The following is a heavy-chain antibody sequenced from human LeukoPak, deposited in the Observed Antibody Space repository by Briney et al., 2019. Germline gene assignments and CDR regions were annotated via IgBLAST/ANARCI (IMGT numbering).Heavy chain of an antibody. CDR3: AKGTSGYSNGSPFDY. D-gene: IGHD5-18*01. Sequence: PGGSLRLSCAASGFTLSRYAMSWVRQAPGKGLEWVSAVSGSGGSTYYADSVRGRFTISRDNSNNTLYLQMNSLRAEDTAIYYCAKGTSGYSNGSPFDYWGQGTLVTVSS. V-gene: IGHV3-23*01. CDR1: GFTLSRYA. J-gene: IGHJ4*02. CDR2: VSGSGGST.